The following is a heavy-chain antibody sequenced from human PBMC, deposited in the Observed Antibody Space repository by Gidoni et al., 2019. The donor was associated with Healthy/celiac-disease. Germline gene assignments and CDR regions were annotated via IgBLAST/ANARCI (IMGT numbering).Heavy chain of an antibody. CDR3: ARGNSYALWYLEY. CDR2: INGDGSST. V-gene: IGHV3-74*01. D-gene: IGHD5-18*01. Sequence: EVQLVESGGGLVQPGGSLRLPCAASGFTFSSYWMHWFRQAPGKGLVWVSRINGDGSSTSYADSVKGRFTISRDNAKNTLYLQMNSLRAEDTAMYYCARGNSYALWYLEYWGQGTLVTVSS. J-gene: IGHJ4*02. CDR1: GFTFSSYW.